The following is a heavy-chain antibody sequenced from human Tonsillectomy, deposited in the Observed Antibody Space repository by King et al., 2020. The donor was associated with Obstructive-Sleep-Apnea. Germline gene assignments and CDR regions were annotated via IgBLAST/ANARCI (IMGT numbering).Heavy chain of an antibody. CDR1: GYSISSGYY. V-gene: IGHV4-38-2*02. CDR2: IYHSGST. D-gene: IGHD3-10*01. CDR3: ARWGFGEPNWDY. J-gene: IGHJ4*02. Sequence: VQLQESGPGLVKPSETLSLTCTVSGYSISSGYYWGWIRQPPGKGLEWIGTIYHSGSTDYTPSLKSRVTISVDTSKNQFSLKLSSATAADTAVYYCARWGFGEPNWDYWGQGTLVTVSS.